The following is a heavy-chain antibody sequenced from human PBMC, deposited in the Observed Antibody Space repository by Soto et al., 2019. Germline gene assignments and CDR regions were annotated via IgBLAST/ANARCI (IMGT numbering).Heavy chain of an antibody. J-gene: IGHJ4*02. CDR1: GYIFTSYG. CDR2: VTAYNANT. D-gene: IGHD6-19*01. Sequence: QVQLVQSGAEVKKPGASVKASCKASGYIFTSYGVSWVRQAPGQGLECMGWVTAYNANTNYAQKRQGTVPMTKDTSTRTAYMERRRLRSDDTAVYYWARVTVAGTSQPPHGFDYWGQGTLVTVSS. CDR3: ARVTVAGTSQPPHGFDY. V-gene: IGHV1-18*01.